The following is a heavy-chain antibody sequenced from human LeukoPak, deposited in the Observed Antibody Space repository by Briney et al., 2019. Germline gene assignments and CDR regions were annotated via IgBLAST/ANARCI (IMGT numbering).Heavy chain of an antibody. CDR1: GFTFSSFG. CDR3: AKDRDLSDNSTYSVH. CDR2: ISSDGRAK. Sequence: PGMSLRLSCAASGFTFSSFGMNWVRQAPGKGLEWVAVISSDGRAKYYADSVKGRFTISRDNSKKTVCLQMNSLGEDDTAVYYCAKDRDLSDNSTYSVHWGQGTLVTVSS. V-gene: IGHV3-30*18. J-gene: IGHJ4*02. D-gene: IGHD2/OR15-2a*01.